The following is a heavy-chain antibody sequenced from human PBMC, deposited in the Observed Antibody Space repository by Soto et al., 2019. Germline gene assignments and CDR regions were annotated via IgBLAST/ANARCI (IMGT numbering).Heavy chain of an antibody. CDR3: AADLRLGELAYYGLDV. V-gene: IGHV1-69*06. D-gene: IGHD3-16*01. CDR2: IIPIFGTP. Sequence: QVQLVQSGAEVKKPGSSVMVSCKASGGTFSSYGISWVRQAPGQGREWMGGIIPIFGTPNYAQKFQGRVTITADKSTSTDYMELYSLRSEDTAVYYCAADLRLGELAYYGLDVWGQGTTVTVS. CDR1: GGTFSSYG. J-gene: IGHJ6*02.